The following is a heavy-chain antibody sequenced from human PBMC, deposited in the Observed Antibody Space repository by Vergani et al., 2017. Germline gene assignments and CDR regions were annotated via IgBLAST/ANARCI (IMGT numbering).Heavy chain of an antibody. V-gene: IGHV3-33*01. CDR1: SFKLGDYG. D-gene: IGHD4-11*01. CDR3: AREMSNEGFDY. Sequence: QVQLVESGGGVVQPGRSLRLSCTPSSFKLGDYGMHWVRQAPGRGLEWVSMTWYEGNNNYYADSVKGRFTISRDNAKNSLFLQMSSLKVEDTGVYYCAREMSNEGFDYWGQGTRVTVS. J-gene: IGHJ4*02. CDR2: TWYEGNNN.